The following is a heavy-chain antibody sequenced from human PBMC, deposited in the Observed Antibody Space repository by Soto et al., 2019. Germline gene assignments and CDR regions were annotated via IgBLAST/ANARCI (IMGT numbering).Heavy chain of an antibody. CDR1: GFTFSNFE. CDR2: INTAGSTK. D-gene: IGHD3-9*01. J-gene: IGHJ6*02. Sequence: GGSLRLSCAASGFTFSNFEMHWVRQAPGKGLEWVSYINTAGSTKYYAESVKGRFTISRDNARNSLFLQMNSLRAEDTAVYYCARAECSSPDCLTAYYSYGLDVWGQGSTVTVS. CDR3: ARAECSSPDCLTAYYSYGLDV. V-gene: IGHV3-48*03.